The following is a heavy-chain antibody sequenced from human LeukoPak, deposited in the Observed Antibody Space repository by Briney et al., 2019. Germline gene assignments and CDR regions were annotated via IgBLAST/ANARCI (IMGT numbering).Heavy chain of an antibody. CDR1: GFTFDDYA. Sequence: PGRSLRLSCAASGFTFDDYAMHWVRQAPGKGLEWVSAISGSGGSTYYADSVKGRFTISRDNSKNTLYLQMNSLRAEDTAVYYCAKEVPGPGMFDYWGQGTLVTVSS. CDR2: ISGSGGST. J-gene: IGHJ4*02. CDR3: AKEVPGPGMFDY. D-gene: IGHD3-10*01. V-gene: IGHV3-23*01.